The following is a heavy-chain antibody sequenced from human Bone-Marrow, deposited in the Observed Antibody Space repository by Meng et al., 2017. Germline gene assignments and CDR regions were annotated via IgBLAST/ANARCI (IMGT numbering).Heavy chain of an antibody. V-gene: IGHV1-24*01. CDR2: FDPEDGET. Sequence: ASVKVSCKASGYTFTGYYMHWVRQAPGKGLEWMGGFDPEDGETIYAQKFQGRVTMTEDTSTDTAYMELSSLRSEDTAVYYCATDRSHYYGMDVWGQGTTVTVSS. CDR3: ATDRSHYYGMDV. CDR1: GYTFTGYY. J-gene: IGHJ6*02.